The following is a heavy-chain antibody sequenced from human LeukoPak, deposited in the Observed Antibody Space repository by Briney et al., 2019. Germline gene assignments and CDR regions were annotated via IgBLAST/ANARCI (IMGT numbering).Heavy chain of an antibody. V-gene: IGHV1-18*01. CDR2: ISAYNGNT. CDR3: ARVGAYCSSTSCFDY. D-gene: IGHD2-2*01. Sequence: ASVKVSCKASGYTFTNYGISWVRQAPGQGLEWMGWISAYNGNTNYAQELQGRVTMTTDTSTSTAYMEMRSLRSDDTAVYYCARVGAYCSSTSCFDYWGQGTLVTVS. CDR1: GYTFTNYG. J-gene: IGHJ4*02.